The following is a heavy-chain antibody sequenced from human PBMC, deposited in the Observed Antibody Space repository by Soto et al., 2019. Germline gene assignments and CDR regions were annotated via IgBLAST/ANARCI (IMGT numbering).Heavy chain of an antibody. V-gene: IGHV1-69*13. Sequence: SVKVSCKASGGTLSSYAISWVRQAPGQGLEWMGGIIPIFGTANYAQKFQGRVTITADESTSTAYMELSSLRSEDTAVYYCASGSGSSGYYPTYYFDYWGQGTLVTVSS. CDR1: GGTLSSYA. CDR3: ASGSGSSGYYPTYYFDY. CDR2: IIPIFGTA. J-gene: IGHJ4*02. D-gene: IGHD3-22*01.